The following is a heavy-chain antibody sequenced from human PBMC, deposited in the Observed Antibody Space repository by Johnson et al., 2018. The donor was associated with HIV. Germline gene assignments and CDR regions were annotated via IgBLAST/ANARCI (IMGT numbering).Heavy chain of an antibody. Sequence: QLVESGGGLVQPGRSLRLSCAPSGFTFDDYAMHWVRQAPGKGLEWVSGISWNSDNIAYADSVRGRFTISRDNAKYTVDLQMNSLRVEDTAVYYCAKVALAKAAGGVGLNVGGRGTKVTVS. CDR1: GFTFDDYA. CDR2: ISWNSDNI. CDR3: AKVALAKAAGGVGLNV. D-gene: IGHD3-16*01. J-gene: IGHJ3*01. V-gene: IGHV3-9*01.